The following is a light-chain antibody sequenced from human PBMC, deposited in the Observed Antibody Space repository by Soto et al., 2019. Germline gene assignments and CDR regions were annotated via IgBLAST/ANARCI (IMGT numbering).Light chain of an antibody. CDR3: SSYTSNNAYV. J-gene: IGLJ1*01. CDR1: SSDVGGYNF. Sequence: QSALTQPASVSGSPGQSITISCTGTSSDVGGYNFVSWYQQHPGKAPKLIIYDVTHRPSGVSSRSSAFKSGNTASLTISGLQAEDEADYYCSSYTSNNAYVFGTGTKVTVL. CDR2: DVT. V-gene: IGLV2-14*01.